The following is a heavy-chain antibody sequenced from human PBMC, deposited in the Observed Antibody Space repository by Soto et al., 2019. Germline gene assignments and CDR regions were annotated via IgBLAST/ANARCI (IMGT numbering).Heavy chain of an antibody. V-gene: IGHV4-59*08. D-gene: IGHD4-17*01. J-gene: IGHJ3*02. CDR3: ARVGTTSLDAFDI. Sequence: VQLVESGGGLVQPGGSLRLSCAASGFTFSSYWMHWVRQAPGKGLVWIGYIYYSGSTYYNPSLKSRVTISVDTSKNQFSLKLSSVTAADTAVYYCARVGTTSLDAFDIWGQGTMVTVSS. CDR2: IYYSGST. CDR1: GFTFSSYW.